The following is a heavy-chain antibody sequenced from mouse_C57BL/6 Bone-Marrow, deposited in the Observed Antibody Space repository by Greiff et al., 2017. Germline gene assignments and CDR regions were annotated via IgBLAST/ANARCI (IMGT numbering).Heavy chain of an antibody. V-gene: IGHV5-12*01. CDR3: ARLHYYGSSWYFDV. CDR1: GFTFSDYY. J-gene: IGHJ1*03. D-gene: IGHD1-1*01. CDR2: ISNGGGST. Sequence: EVKLVESGGGLVQPGGSLKLSCAASGFTFSDYYMYWVRQTPEKRLEWVAYISNGGGSTYYPDTVKGRFTISRDNAKNTLYLQMSRLKSEDTAMYYCARLHYYGSSWYFDVWGTGTTVTVSS.